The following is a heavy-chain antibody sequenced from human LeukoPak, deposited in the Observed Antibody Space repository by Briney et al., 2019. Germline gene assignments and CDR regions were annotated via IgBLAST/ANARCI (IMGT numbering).Heavy chain of an antibody. D-gene: IGHD5-24*01. CDR1: EYSFSSYW. CDR2: IYPGGSET. V-gene: IGHV5-51*01. CDR3: ARASRDGYNQNFDY. Sequence: GESLKISCKGLEYSFSSYWNAWVRQRPGKGLEWMGIIYPGGSETRYDPSFQGQVTISADSSTSTAYLQWSSLRASDTAMYYCARASRDGYNQNFDYWGQGTLVTVSS. J-gene: IGHJ4*02.